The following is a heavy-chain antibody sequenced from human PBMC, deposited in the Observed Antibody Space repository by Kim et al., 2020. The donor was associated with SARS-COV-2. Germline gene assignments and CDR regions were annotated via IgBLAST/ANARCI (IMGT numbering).Heavy chain of an antibody. V-gene: IGHV3-23*01. CDR2: GST. D-gene: IGHD4-17*01. Sequence: GSTYTADSVKGLFTISRDNSKNTLYLQMNSLRAEDTAVYYCAKADGDYDTADYFDYWGQGTLVTVSS. J-gene: IGHJ4*02. CDR3: AKADGDYDTADYFDY.